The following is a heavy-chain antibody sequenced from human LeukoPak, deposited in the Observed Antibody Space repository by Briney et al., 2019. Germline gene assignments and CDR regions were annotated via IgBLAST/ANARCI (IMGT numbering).Heavy chain of an antibody. CDR2: NSWASNSI. CDR1: GFTFDEYA. V-gene: IGHV3-9*01. CDR3: AKAVAAPGAFDI. D-gene: IGHD6-19*01. J-gene: IGHJ3*02. Sequence: GGSLRLSCAASGFTFDEYAIHWFRQAPGKGLEWVSGNSWASNSIIYADSVTGRFTISRDNAKNSLYLQMNSLRADDTALYYCAKAVAAPGAFDIWGQGTVVTVSS.